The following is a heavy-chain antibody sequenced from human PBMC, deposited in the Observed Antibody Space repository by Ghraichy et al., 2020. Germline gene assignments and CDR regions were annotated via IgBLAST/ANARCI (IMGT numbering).Heavy chain of an antibody. Sequence: GGSLRLSCAASGFTFSSHWMHWVRQAPGEGLVWVSRVSSDGRSTNYADSVKGRFTISRDNAKSTLSLQMSSLRAEDPAVYYCARGYNYGFDYWGQGTLVTVSS. CDR1: GFTFSSHW. CDR2: VSSDGRST. D-gene: IGHD5-18*01. V-gene: IGHV3-74*01. J-gene: IGHJ4*02. CDR3: ARGYNYGFDY.